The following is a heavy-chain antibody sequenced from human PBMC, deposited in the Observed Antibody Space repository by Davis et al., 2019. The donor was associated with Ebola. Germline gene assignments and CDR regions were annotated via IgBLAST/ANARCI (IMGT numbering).Heavy chain of an antibody. CDR3: ARGGLRYYYGSGSYFPLDP. V-gene: IGHV1-18*01. Sequence: ASVKVSCKASGYTFTSYGISWVRQAPGQGLEWMGWNSAYNGNTNYAQKLQGRVTMTTDTSTRPAYMELRSLRSDDTAVYYCARGGLRYYYGSGSYFPLDPWGQGTLVTVSS. CDR1: GYTFTSYG. J-gene: IGHJ5*02. D-gene: IGHD3-10*01. CDR2: NSAYNGNT.